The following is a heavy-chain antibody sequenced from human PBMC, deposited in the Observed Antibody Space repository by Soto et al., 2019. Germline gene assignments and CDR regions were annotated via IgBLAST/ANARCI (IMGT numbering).Heavy chain of an antibody. J-gene: IGHJ4*02. V-gene: IGHV3-53*02. CDR1: GFTVSSNY. D-gene: IGHD3-16*01. CDR3: ARDVGGGYYDY. Sequence: EVQLVETGGGLIQPGGSLRLSCAASGFTVSSNYMNWVRQAPGKGLEWVSVIFSGGNTYYADSVKARFTISRDNSKNMLYLQMNSLKADDTAVYYCARDVGGGYYDYWGRGTLVTVSS. CDR2: IFSGGNT.